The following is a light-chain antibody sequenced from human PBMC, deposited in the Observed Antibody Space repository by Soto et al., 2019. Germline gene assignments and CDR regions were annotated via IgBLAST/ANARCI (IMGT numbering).Light chain of an antibody. V-gene: IGKV3-15*01. CDR2: GAS. Sequence: EIVMTQSPATLSVSPGERATLSCRASQSVSSNLAWYQQKVSQAPRLLIYGASTRATGIPARFSGSGSGTEFTLTISSLQSEDFAVYFCQQYNDWPLTFGGGTNVEIK. J-gene: IGKJ4*01. CDR1: QSVSSN. CDR3: QQYNDWPLT.